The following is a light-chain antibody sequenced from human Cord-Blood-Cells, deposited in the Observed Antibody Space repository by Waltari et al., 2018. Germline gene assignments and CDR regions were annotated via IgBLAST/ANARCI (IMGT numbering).Light chain of an antibody. J-gene: IGKJ2*01. CDR2: GAS. Sequence: EIVLTQSPATLSLSPGERATLSCRARQGVSSYLDWYQLKPGQAPRLLIYGASNRATGIPARFSGSASGTDVTLTINGLEPEDFAVYYCLQSSNWYTFGQGTKLEIK. V-gene: IGKV3-11*01. CDR3: LQSSNWYT. CDR1: QGVSSY.